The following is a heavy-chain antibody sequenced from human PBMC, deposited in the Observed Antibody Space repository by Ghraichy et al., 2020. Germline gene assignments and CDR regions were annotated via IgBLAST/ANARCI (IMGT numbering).Heavy chain of an antibody. CDR3: ARDSYDFWSGYSISWGMDV. CDR1: GGSFSGYY. Sequence: SETLSLTCAVYGGSFSGYYWSWIRQPPGKGLEWIGEINHSGSTNYNPSLKSRVTISVDTSKNQFSLKLSSVTAADTAVYYCARDSYDFWSGYSISWGMDVWGQGTTVTVSS. CDR2: INHSGST. D-gene: IGHD3-3*01. J-gene: IGHJ6*02. V-gene: IGHV4-34*01.